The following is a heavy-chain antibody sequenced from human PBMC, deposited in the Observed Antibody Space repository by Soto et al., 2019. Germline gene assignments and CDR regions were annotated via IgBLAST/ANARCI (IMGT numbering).Heavy chain of an antibody. CDR2: ISGSGGST. CDR1: GFTFSSYA. J-gene: IGHJ3*02. Sequence: GGSLRLSCAASGFTFSSYAMSWVRQAPGKGLEWVSAISGSGGSTYYADSVKGRFTISRDNSKNTLYLQMNSLRAEDTAVYDCANQQVKGSGAFDIWGQGTMVTVSS. V-gene: IGHV3-23*01. CDR3: ANQQVKGSGAFDI. D-gene: IGHD2-2*01.